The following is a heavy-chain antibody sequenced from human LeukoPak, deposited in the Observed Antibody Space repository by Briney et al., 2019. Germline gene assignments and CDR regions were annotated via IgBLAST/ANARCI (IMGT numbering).Heavy chain of an antibody. CDR2: IKPDGSEK. CDR1: GFTFSSHW. D-gene: IGHD3-16*01. CDR3: ARAPAFGTVDY. J-gene: IGHJ4*02. V-gene: IGHV3-7*01. Sequence: GGPLRLSCAASGFTFSSHWMSWVRQAPGKGLEWVANIKPDGSEKYPVDSVKGRFTVTRDNARNTLYLQMSRLRDDDSAVYYCARAPAFGTVDYWGQGTLVTVSS.